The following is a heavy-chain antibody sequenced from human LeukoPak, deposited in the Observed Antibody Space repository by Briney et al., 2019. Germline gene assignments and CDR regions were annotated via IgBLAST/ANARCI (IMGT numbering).Heavy chain of an antibody. D-gene: IGHD1-1*01. CDR1: GGSISSGSYY. CDR2: IYTSGST. V-gene: IGHV4-61*02. J-gene: IGHJ4*02. Sequence: SQTLSLTCTVSGGSISSGSYYWSWIRQPAGKGLEWIGRIYTSGSTNYNPSLKSRVTISVDTSKNQFSLKLSSVTAADTAVYYCARASHWNQLHYFDYWGQGTLVTVSS. CDR3: ARASHWNQLHYFDY.